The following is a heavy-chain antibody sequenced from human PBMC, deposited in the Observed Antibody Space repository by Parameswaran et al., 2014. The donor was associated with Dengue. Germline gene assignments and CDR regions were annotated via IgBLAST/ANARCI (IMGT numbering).Heavy chain of an antibody. CDR2: IYPGDSDT. CDR3: ARVRVAAPLDY. J-gene: IGHJ4*02. Sequence: VRQAPGKGLEWMGIIYPGDSDTRYSPSFQGQVTISADKSISTAYLQWSSLKASDTAMYYCARVRVAAPLDYWGQGTLVTVSS. D-gene: IGHD2-15*01. V-gene: IGHV5-51*01.